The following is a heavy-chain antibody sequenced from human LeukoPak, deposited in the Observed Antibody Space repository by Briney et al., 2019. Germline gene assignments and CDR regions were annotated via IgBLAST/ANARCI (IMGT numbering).Heavy chain of an antibody. CDR1: GFTLSAYT. V-gene: IGHV3-21*06. CDR2: LTRGGDNDI. D-gene: IGHD2-21*01. CDR3: VRDAYGAHFDY. J-gene: IGHJ4*02. Sequence: GGSLRLSCIASGFTLSAYTMNWVRQAPGKGLEWVSTLTRGGDNDIHYANSVKGRFTISRDNSKNSLYLQMNSLRADDTAVYYCVRDAYGAHFDYWGQGTLVTVSS.